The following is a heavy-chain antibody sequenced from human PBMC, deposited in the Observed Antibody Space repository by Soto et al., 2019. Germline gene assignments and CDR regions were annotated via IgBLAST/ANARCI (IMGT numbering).Heavy chain of an antibody. CDR1: GFTFSSYS. CDR2: ISSSSSYI. J-gene: IGHJ6*02. V-gene: IGHV3-21*01. D-gene: IGHD6-13*01. Sequence: GGSLRLSCAASGFTFSSYSMNWVRQAPGKGLEWVSSISSSSSYIYYADSVKGRFTISRDNAKNSLYLQMNSLRAEETAVYYCARDRQQLASIYGMDVWGQGTTVTVSS. CDR3: ARDRQQLASIYGMDV.